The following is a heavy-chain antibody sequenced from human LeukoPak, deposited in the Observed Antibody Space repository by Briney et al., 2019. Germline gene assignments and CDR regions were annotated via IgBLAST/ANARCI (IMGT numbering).Heavy chain of an antibody. CDR3: ARHGHLPTHLVFDI. CDR1: GGSISSYY. V-gene: IGHV4-59*08. D-gene: IGHD2-8*02. J-gene: IGHJ3*02. CDR2: IYYSGST. Sequence: SETLSLTCTVSGGSISSYYWSWIRQPPGKGLEWIGYIYYSGSTNYNPSLKSRVTISVDTSKNQFSLKLSSVTAADTAVYYCARHGHLPTHLVFDIWSQGTMVTVSS.